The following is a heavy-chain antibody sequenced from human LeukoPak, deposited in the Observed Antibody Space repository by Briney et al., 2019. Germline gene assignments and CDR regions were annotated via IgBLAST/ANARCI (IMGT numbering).Heavy chain of an antibody. CDR1: GGSVSRGGYY. Sequence: SETLSLTCTVSGGSVSRGGYYWNCIRQHPGKGLEWIGFTSYSEGTYYNPSLMSRITISVDRSQNQFSLKMRDVTAADTAVYFCATADWESFYFDSWGQGALVAVSS. D-gene: IGHD1-26*01. CDR3: ATADWESFYFDS. CDR2: TSYSEGT. V-gene: IGHV4-31*03. J-gene: IGHJ4*02.